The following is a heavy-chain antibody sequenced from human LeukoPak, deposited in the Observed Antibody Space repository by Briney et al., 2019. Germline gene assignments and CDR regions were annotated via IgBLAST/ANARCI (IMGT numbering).Heavy chain of an antibody. CDR3: AKVDTAMVTRGGFDP. CDR2: IRYDGSKK. Sequence: GGSLRLSCAASEFIFSSYGMHWVRQAPGKGLEWVAFIRYDGSKKYYADSVKGRFTISRDNSKNTLYLQMNSLRAEDTAVYYCAKVDTAMVTRGGFDPWGQGTLVTVSS. D-gene: IGHD5-18*01. J-gene: IGHJ5*02. V-gene: IGHV3-30*02. CDR1: EFIFSSYG.